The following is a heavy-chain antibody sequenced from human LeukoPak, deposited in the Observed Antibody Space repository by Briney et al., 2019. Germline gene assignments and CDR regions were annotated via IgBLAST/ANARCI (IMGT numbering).Heavy chain of an antibody. Sequence: GGALRVSCAASGFTFNTYTMNWVRQALGKGLEWVSSISASSTAIYSADSVKGRFTISRDNAKNLLYLQMNSLRAEDTAVYYCARTYYDILTGYNPYFDYWGQGILVTVSS. CDR1: GFTFNTYT. V-gene: IGHV3-21*01. CDR3: ARTYYDILTGYNPYFDY. J-gene: IGHJ4*02. CDR2: ISASSTAI. D-gene: IGHD3-9*01.